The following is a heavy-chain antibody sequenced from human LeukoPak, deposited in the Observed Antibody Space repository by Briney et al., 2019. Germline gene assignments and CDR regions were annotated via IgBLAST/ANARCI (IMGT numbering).Heavy chain of an antibody. D-gene: IGHD5-24*01. Sequence: PGGSLRLSCAASGFTFSSYAMHWVRQAPGKGLEWVTVIWYDGSNKYYADSVKGRFTISRDNSKNTLYLQMNSLRAEDTAVYYCARDKHREGYNDAFGIWGQGTMVTVSS. V-gene: IGHV3-33*01. J-gene: IGHJ3*02. CDR3: ARDKHREGYNDAFGI. CDR2: IWYDGSNK. CDR1: GFTFSSYA.